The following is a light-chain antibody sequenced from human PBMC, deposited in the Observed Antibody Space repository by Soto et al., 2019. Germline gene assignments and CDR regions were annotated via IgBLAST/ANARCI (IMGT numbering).Light chain of an antibody. J-gene: IGKJ1*01. CDR2: AAS. CDR3: QQSYSTPPT. V-gene: IGKV1-39*01. CDR1: QSISSY. Sequence: DIQMTQSPSSLSASVEDRVTITCRASQSISSYLNWYRQKPGKAPKLLIYAASSLQSGVPSRFSGSGSGTDFTLTISSLQPEDFATYYCQQSYSTPPTFGQGTKVEIK.